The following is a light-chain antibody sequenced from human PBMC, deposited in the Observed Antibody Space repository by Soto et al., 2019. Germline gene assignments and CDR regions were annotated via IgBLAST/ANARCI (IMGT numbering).Light chain of an antibody. V-gene: IGLV2-14*01. CDR3: SSYTTSPLSYV. J-gene: IGLJ1*01. Sequence: QAVLTQPASVSGSPGQSITISCTGSSSDVGGYNYVSWYQQHPGKVPRLMIYDVSNRPSGVSTRFSGSKSGNTASLTISGLQAEDEADYYCSSYTTSPLSYVFGAGTKVTVL. CDR2: DVS. CDR1: SSDVGGYNY.